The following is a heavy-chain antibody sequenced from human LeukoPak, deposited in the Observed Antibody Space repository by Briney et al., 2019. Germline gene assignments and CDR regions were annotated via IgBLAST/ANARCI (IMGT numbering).Heavy chain of an antibody. Sequence: PGGSLRLSCAASGFTFSSYSMNWVRQAPGKGLEWVSSISSSSSYIYYADSLKGRFTISRDNAKNSLYLQMNSLRAEDTAVYYCARERRWGIAVAGTGFDPWGQGTLVTVSS. CDR3: ARERRWGIAVAGTGFDP. CDR1: GFTFSSYS. V-gene: IGHV3-21*04. D-gene: IGHD6-19*01. CDR2: ISSSSSYI. J-gene: IGHJ5*02.